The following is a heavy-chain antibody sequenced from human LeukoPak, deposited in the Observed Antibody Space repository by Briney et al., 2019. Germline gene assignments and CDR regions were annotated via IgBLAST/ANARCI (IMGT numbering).Heavy chain of an antibody. V-gene: IGHV3-23*01. CDR2: ISGSGGST. Sequence: GGSLRLSCAASGFTFSSYAMSWVRQAPGKGLEWVSAISGSGGSTYYADSVKGRFTISRDNSKNTLYLQMNSLRAEDTAVYYCAKIRSGIAAAGSHFDYWGQGTLVTVSS. J-gene: IGHJ4*02. D-gene: IGHD6-13*01. CDR1: GFTFSSYA. CDR3: AKIRSGIAAAGSHFDY.